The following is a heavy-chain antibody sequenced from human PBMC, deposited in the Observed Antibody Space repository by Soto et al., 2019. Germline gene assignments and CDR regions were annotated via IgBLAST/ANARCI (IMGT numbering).Heavy chain of an antibody. CDR1: GFTFSSYA. D-gene: IGHD3-10*01. Sequence: GGSLRLSCAASGFTFSSYAMSWVRQAPGKGLEWVSAISGSGGSTYYADSVKGRFTISRDNSKNTLYLQMNSLRAEDTAVYYCAKHGSGSYYNVMTYFQHWGQGTLVTVSS. J-gene: IGHJ1*01. CDR2: ISGSGGST. CDR3: AKHGSGSYYNVMTYFQH. V-gene: IGHV3-23*01.